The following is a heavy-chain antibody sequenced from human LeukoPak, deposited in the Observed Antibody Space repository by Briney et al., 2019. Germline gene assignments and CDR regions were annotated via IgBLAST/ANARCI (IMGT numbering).Heavy chain of an antibody. CDR1: GYTFNNYW. CDR3: ARVGYYDALTGFLSYYFDF. Sequence: GESLKISCKGSGYTFNNYWIAWVRQMPGKGLEWMGIINPGDSDTRYSPSFEGQVTISVDTSVRSAYLEWSRLEASDTAMYYCARVGYYDALTGFLSYYFDFWGQGTLVTVSS. V-gene: IGHV5-51*01. D-gene: IGHD3-9*01. J-gene: IGHJ4*02. CDR2: INPGDSDT.